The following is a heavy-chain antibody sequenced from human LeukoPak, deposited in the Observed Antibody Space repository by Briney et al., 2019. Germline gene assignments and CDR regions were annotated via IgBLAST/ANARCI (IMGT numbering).Heavy chain of an antibody. V-gene: IGHV3-73*01. CDR1: GFTFSGSA. Sequence: GGSLRLSCAASGFTFSGSAIHWVRQSSGKGLEWVGQIDKKDKGYATATAYAASVKGRFTISRDDSINTAYLQMNSLRAEDTALYYCARDRVSGWDAGFDYWGQGTLVTVSS. D-gene: IGHD6-19*01. CDR2: IDKKDKGYATAT. J-gene: IGHJ4*02. CDR3: ARDRVSGWDAGFDY.